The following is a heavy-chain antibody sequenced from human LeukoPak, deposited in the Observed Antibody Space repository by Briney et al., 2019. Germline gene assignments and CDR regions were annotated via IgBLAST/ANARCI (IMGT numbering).Heavy chain of an antibody. CDR3: ATLLYSSSWYRAFDI. V-gene: IGHV1-46*01. J-gene: IGHJ3*02. CDR2: INPSGGST. D-gene: IGHD6-13*01. Sequence: ASVKVSCKASGYTFTSYYMHWVRQAPGQGLEWMGIINPSGGSTSYAQKFQGRVTMTRDMSTSTVYMELSSLRSEDTAVYYCATLLYSSSWYRAFDIWGQGTMVTVSS. CDR1: GYTFTSYY.